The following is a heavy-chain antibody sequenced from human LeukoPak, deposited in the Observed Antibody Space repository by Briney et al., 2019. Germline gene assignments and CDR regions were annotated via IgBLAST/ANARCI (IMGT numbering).Heavy chain of an antibody. CDR1: GYTFTGYY. Sequence: ASVKVSCKASGYTFTGYYMHWVRQAPGQGLEWMGWINPNSGGTNYAQKFQGRVTMTRDTSISTAYMELSRLRSDDTAVYYCARVSSDSSGYHFDYWGQRTLVTVSS. J-gene: IGHJ4*02. CDR3: ARVSSDSSGYHFDY. CDR2: INPNSGGT. V-gene: IGHV1-2*02. D-gene: IGHD3-22*01.